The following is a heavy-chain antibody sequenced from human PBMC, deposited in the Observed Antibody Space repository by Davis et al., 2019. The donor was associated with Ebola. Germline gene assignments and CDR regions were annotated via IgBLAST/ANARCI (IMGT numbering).Heavy chain of an antibody. Sequence: SETLSLTCAVYGGSFSGYYWSWIRQPPGKGLEWIGYIYYSGSTNYNPSLKSRVTISADTSKNQFSLRLKSVTAADTAMYYCARDYVYWGQGILVTVSS. D-gene: IGHD1-14*01. CDR3: ARDYVY. CDR2: IYYSGST. V-gene: IGHV4-59*12. CDR1: GGSFSGYY. J-gene: IGHJ4*02.